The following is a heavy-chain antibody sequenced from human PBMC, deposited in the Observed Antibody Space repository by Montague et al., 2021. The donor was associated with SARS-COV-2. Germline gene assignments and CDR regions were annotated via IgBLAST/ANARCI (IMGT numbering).Heavy chain of an antibody. CDR3: ARVGRQQLVRLSGMDV. J-gene: IGHJ6*02. D-gene: IGHD6-13*01. CDR1: GGSFSGYY. CDR2: INQREST. Sequence: SETLSLTCAVYGGSFSGYYWSWIRQPQGKGREWIGKINQRESTTYTRSLKSRVTISVDTSKNKFSLKLSSVTAADTAVYYCARVGRQQLVRLSGMDVWGQGTTVTVSS. V-gene: IGHV4-34*01.